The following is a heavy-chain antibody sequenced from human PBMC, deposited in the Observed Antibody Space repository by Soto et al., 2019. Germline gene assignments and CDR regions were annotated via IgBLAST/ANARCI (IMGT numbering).Heavy chain of an antibody. CDR1: GDSISSGTYL. D-gene: IGHD6-19*01. V-gene: IGHV4-39*07. CDR3: ARAKSSGWRLYYFDY. CDR2: INHSGST. J-gene: IGHJ4*02. Sequence: SETLSLTCTVSGDSISSGTYLWSWIRQHPGKGLEWIGEINHSGSTNYNPSLKSRVTISVDTSKNQFSLKLSSVTAADTAVYYCARAKSSGWRLYYFDYWGQGTLVTVSS.